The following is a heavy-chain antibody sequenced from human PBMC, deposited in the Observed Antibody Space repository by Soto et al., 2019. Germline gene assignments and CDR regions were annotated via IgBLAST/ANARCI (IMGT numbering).Heavy chain of an antibody. J-gene: IGHJ5*02. CDR2: INAGNGNT. CDR1: GYTFTSYA. D-gene: IGHD2-15*01. Sequence: QVQLVQSGAEVKKPGASVKVSCKASGYTFTSYAMHWVRQAPEQRLEWMGWINAGNGNTKYSQKFQGRVTITRDTSANTAYMELSSLRSEDTAVYYCARAPYCSGGSCYWFDPWGQGTLVTVSS. V-gene: IGHV1-3*01. CDR3: ARAPYCSGGSCYWFDP.